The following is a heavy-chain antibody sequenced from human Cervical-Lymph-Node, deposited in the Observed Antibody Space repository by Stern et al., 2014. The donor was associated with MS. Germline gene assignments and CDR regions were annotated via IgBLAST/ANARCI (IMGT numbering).Heavy chain of an antibody. CDR2: ISGDNGNT. CDR3: VYSASLGGVLFDY. CDR1: GYTFPTYD. V-gene: IGHV1-18*01. J-gene: IGHJ4*02. D-gene: IGHD1-26*01. Sequence: VQLVESGAEVKKPGASVKVSCQASGYTFPTYDISWVRQAPGQGLAWMGWISGDNGNTHSAQKVQGRVSMTLDPSTLTAYMELRSLRSDDTAVYFCVYSASLGGVLFDYWGQGTLVTVPA.